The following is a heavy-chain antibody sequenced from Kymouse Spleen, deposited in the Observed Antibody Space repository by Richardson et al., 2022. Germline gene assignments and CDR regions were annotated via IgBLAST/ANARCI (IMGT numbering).Heavy chain of an antibody. D-gene: IGHD1-26*01. CDR3: ARGLVVGATHYYYYYGMDV. V-gene: IGHV4-34*01. Sequence: QVQLQQWGAGLLKPSETLSLTCAVYGGSFSGYYWSWIRQPPGKGLEWIGEINHSGSTNYNPSLKSRVTISVDTSKNQFSLKLSSVTAADTAVYYCARGLVVGATHYYYYYGMDVWGQGTTVTVSS. CDR2: INHSGST. CDR1: GGSFSGYY. J-gene: IGHJ6*02.